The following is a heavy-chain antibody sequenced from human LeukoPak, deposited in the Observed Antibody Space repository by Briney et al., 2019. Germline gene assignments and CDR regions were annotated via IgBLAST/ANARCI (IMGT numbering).Heavy chain of an antibody. V-gene: IGHV4-31*03. CDR2: IYYSGST. D-gene: IGHD2-21*02. CDR1: GGSISSGGYY. Sequence: SQTLSLTCTVSGGSISSGGYYWSWIRQHPGKGLEWIGYIYYSGSTYYNPSLKSRVTISVDTSKNQFSLKLSSVTAADTAVYYCARAFCGGDCYSETEQYYFDYWGQGTLVTVSS. CDR3: ARAFCGGDCYSETEQYYFDY. J-gene: IGHJ4*02.